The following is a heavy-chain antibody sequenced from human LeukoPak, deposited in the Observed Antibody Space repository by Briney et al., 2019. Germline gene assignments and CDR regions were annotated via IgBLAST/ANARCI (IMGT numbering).Heavy chain of an antibody. CDR3: ARATVGPLYSLHY. J-gene: IGHJ4*02. CDR2: INHSGST. V-gene: IGHV4-34*01. D-gene: IGHD2-15*01. Sequence: KPSETLSLTCAVYGGSFSGYYWSWIRQPPGKGLEWIGEINHSGSTNYNPSLKSRFTISVDTSKNQFSLKLSSVTAADTAVYSCARATVGPLYSLHYWGQGTLVTVSS. CDR1: GGSFSGYY.